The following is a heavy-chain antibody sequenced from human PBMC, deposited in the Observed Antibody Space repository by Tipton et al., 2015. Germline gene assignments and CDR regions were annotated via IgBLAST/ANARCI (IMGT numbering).Heavy chain of an antibody. CDR1: GYTFTNYH. J-gene: IGHJ6*02. CDR3: ARVLRSLVRLRYAMDV. Sequence: QSGAEVKKPGASVKVSCKASGYTFTNYHFSWVRQAPGQGLEWMGWISANSGNTNYAKKFQGRVTMTTDAPTRIVFLELRSLGSDDTAAYYCARVLRSLVRLRYAMDVWGQGTTVTVSS. CDR2: ISANSGNT. D-gene: IGHD3-3*01. V-gene: IGHV1-18*01.